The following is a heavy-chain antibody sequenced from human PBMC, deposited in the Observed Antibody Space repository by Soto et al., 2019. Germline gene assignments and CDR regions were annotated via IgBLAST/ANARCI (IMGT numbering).Heavy chain of an antibody. Sequence: SEALSVTCSVYGGSFSGYYWSWIRQPPGKGLEWIGEINHSGSTNYNPSLKSRVTISVDTSKNQFSLKLSSVTAADTAVYYCARGVMVRGVTISYGMDVWGQGTTVTVS. J-gene: IGHJ6*02. CDR2: INHSGST. CDR3: ARGVMVRGVTISYGMDV. CDR1: GGSFSGYY. D-gene: IGHD3-10*01. V-gene: IGHV4-34*01.